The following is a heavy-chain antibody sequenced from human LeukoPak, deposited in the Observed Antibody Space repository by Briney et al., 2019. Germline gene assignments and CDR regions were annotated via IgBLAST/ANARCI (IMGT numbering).Heavy chain of an antibody. CDR1: GGSISSGGYS. Sequence: PSETLSLTCAVSGGSISSGGYSWRWIRQPPGKGLEWIGYIYYSGSTYYNPSLKSRATISVDTSKNQFSLKLTSVTAADTAVYYCARDGGVAAAGTLSLDSWGQGTLVTVSS. J-gene: IGHJ4*02. CDR3: ARDGGVAAAGTLSLDS. D-gene: IGHD6-13*01. CDR2: IYYSGST. V-gene: IGHV4-30-4*07.